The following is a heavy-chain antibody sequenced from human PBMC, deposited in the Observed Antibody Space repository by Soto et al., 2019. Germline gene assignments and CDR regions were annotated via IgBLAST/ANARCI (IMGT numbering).Heavy chain of an antibody. CDR2: ISGSGSPT. CDR1: GFSFSSYA. D-gene: IGHD3-10*02. CDR3: ARDMSGETYNYYYGMDV. Sequence: EVQLLESGGGLGQPGGSLRLSCAASGFSFSSYAMTWVRQAPGRGLEWVSAISGSGSPTYYADSVKGRFTISRDNSKNTLYLQMNRLRADDTAVYYCARDMSGETYNYYYGMDVWGQGTTVTVSS. V-gene: IGHV3-23*01. J-gene: IGHJ6*02.